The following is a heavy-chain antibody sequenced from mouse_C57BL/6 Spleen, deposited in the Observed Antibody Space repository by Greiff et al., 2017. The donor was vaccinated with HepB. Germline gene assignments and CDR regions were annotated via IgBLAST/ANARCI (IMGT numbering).Heavy chain of an antibody. V-gene: IGHV5-6*01. Sequence: EVKVVESGGDLVKPGGSLKLSCAASGFTFSSYGMSWVRQTPDKRLEWVATISSGGSYTYYPDSVKGRFTISRDNAKNTLYLQMSSLKSEDTAMYYCARDGLFDYWGQGTTLTVSS. CDR1: GFTFSSYG. CDR2: ISSGGSYT. CDR3: ARDGLFDY. J-gene: IGHJ2*01. D-gene: IGHD1-2*01.